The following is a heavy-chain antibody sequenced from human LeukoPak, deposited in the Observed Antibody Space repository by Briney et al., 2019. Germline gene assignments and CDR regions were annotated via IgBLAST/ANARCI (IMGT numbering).Heavy chain of an antibody. V-gene: IGHV1-2*02. Sequence: ASVKVSCKASGYTFTGYYMHWVRQAPGQGLEWMGWINPNSGGTNYAQKFQGRVTMTRDTSISTAYMELSRLRSDDTAVYYCARVTGYMTEDYFDYWGQGTLITVSS. CDR3: ARVTGYMTEDYFDY. CDR1: GYTFTGYY. J-gene: IGHJ4*02. CDR2: INPNSGGT. D-gene: IGHD6-13*01.